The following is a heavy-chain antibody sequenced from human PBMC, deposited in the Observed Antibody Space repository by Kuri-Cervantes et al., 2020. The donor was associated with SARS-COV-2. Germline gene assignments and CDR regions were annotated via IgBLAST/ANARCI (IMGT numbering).Heavy chain of an antibody. CDR3: ATPIQVARGRLDY. CDR2: ISYDGSNQ. V-gene: IGHV3-30-3*01. CDR1: GFTLSSYA. D-gene: IGHD1-1*01. Sequence: GGSLRLSCAASGFTLSSYAMHWVRQAPGKGLEWVAVISYDGSNQYYADSVKGRFTISRDNSKNIVYLQMNSLRAEDTAVYYCATPIQVARGRLDYWGQGALVTVSS. J-gene: IGHJ4*02.